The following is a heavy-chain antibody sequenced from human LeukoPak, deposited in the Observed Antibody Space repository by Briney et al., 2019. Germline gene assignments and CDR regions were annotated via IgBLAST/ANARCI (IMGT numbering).Heavy chain of an antibody. CDR2: INHSGST. J-gene: IGHJ4*02. CDR1: GGSFSGYY. D-gene: IGHD6-25*01. Sequence: SETLSLTCAVYGGSFSGYYWSWIRQPPGKGLEWIGEINHSGSTNYNPSLKSRVTISVDTSKNQFSLRLSSVTAADTAVYYCAREYSSGYYFDYWGQGTLVTVSS. V-gene: IGHV4-34*01. CDR3: AREYSSGYYFDY.